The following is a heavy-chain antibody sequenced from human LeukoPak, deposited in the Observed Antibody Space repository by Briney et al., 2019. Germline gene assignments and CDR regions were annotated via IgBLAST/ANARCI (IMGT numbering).Heavy chain of an antibody. CDR2: IYTSGST. CDR1: GGSISSGSYY. D-gene: IGHD3-22*01. CDR3: ARAPFDSSGYSLGFDY. V-gene: IGHV4-61*02. J-gene: IGHJ4*02. Sequence: SQTLSLTCTVSGGSISSGSYYWSWIRQPAGKGLEWIGRIYTSGSTNYNPSLKSRVTISVDTSKNQFSLKLSSVTAADTAVYYCARAPFDSSGYSLGFDYWGQGTLVTVSS.